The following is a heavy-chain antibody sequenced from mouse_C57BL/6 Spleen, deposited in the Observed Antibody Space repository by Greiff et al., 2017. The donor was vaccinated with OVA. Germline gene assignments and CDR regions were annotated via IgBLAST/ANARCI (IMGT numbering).Heavy chain of an antibody. CDR3: ARQEDYYGSFDV. J-gene: IGHJ1*03. D-gene: IGHD1-1*01. Sequence: VQLKQSGPELVKPGDSVKISCKASGYSFTGYFMNWVMQSHGKSLEWIGRINPYNGDTFYNQKFKGKATLTVDKSSSTAHMELRSLTSEDSAVYYCARQEDYYGSFDVWGTGTTVTVSS. V-gene: IGHV1-20*01. CDR1: GYSFTGYF. CDR2: INPYNGDT.